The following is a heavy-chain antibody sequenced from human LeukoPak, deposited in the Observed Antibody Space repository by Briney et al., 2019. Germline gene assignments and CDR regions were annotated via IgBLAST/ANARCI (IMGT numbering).Heavy chain of an antibody. J-gene: IGHJ4*02. D-gene: IGHD2-2*01. CDR3: ARERKSSTSMDY. CDR2: INTDGSTI. Sequence: GGSLRLSCAPSGFTFSSYRMHWVRQAPGKGLVWVSRINTDGSTITYADSVKGRFTISRDNAKNTLYLQMNSLRAEDTAVYFCARERKSSTSMDYWGQGTLVTVSS. V-gene: IGHV3-74*01. CDR1: GFTFSSYR.